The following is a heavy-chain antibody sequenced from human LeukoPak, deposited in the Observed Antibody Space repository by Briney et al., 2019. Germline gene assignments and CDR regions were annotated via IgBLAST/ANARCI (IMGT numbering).Heavy chain of an antibody. CDR3: AKYGGGLESLLDEGEYFDH. Sequence: GGSLRLSCAGSGFTLSRFAMSWVRQAPGKGLGWVSSISGSGGSTYYADSVKGRFTISRDNIKNALYLQKISLRAEDTAVYYCAKYGGGLESLLDEGEYFDHWGQGTLVTVSA. V-gene: IGHV3-23*01. J-gene: IGHJ4*02. D-gene: IGHD3-3*01. CDR1: GFTLSRFA. CDR2: ISGSGGST.